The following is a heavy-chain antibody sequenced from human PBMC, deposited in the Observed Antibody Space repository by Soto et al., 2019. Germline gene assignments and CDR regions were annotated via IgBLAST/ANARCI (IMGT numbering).Heavy chain of an antibody. D-gene: IGHD2-21*02. CDR3: VKLRTDGVNDVFEM. CDR2: ISRTGENT. Sequence: EVQLLESGGGLVQPGGSLRLSCEASGFTFTSYAMSWVRQAPGKGLEWVSAISRTGENTHYADFVKGRFTISRDNSKTTLYLQMNSVRAEDTAVYYCVKLRTDGVNDVFEMWGQGTMVTVSS. V-gene: IGHV3-23*01. J-gene: IGHJ3*02. CDR1: GFTFTSYA.